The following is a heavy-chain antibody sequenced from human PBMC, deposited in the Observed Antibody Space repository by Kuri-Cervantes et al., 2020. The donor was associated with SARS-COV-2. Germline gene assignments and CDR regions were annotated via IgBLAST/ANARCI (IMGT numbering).Heavy chain of an antibody. V-gene: IGHV4-4*07. D-gene: IGHD6-25*01. J-gene: IGHJ6*03. CDR3: ARQRGRYYYYMDV. Sequence: GSLRLSCTVSGGSISSYYWSWIRQPAGKGLEWIGRIYTSGSTNYNPSLKSRVTISVDTSKNQFSLKLSSVTAADTAVYYCARQRGRYYYYMDVWGKGTTVTVSS. CDR2: IYTSGST. CDR1: GGSISSYY.